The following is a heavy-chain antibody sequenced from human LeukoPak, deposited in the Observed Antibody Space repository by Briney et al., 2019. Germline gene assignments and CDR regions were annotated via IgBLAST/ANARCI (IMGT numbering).Heavy chain of an antibody. CDR2: ISWNSGSI. J-gene: IGHJ2*01. Sequence: PGRSLRLSCTASGFTFGDYAMHWVRQAPGKGLEWVSGISWNSGSIGYADSVKGRFTISRDNAKNSLYLQMNSLRAEDMALYYCARGGYYDSSGAWYFDLWGRGTLVTVSS. CDR3: ARGGYYDSSGAWYFDL. D-gene: IGHD3-22*01. V-gene: IGHV3-9*03. CDR1: GFTFGDYA.